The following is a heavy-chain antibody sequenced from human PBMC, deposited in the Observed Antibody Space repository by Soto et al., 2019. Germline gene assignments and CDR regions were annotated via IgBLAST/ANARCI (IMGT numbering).Heavy chain of an antibody. V-gene: IGHV1-69*05. Sequence: GASVKVSCKASGGTFSSYAISWVRQAPGQGLEWMGGIIPIFGTANYAQKFQGRVTITRDTSASTAYMELSSLRSEDTAVYYCARVGSWYRQFDYWGQGTLVTVSS. CDR3: ARVGSWYRQFDY. CDR2: IIPIFGTA. J-gene: IGHJ4*02. D-gene: IGHD6-13*01. CDR1: GGTFSSYA.